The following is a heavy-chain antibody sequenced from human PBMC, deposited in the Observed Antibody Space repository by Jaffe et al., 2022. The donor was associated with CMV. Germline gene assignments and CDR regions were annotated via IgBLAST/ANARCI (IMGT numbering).Heavy chain of an antibody. Sequence: QVRLVQSGAEVKKPGASVIVSCKASGYTFANYFLHWVRQAPGQRLEWMGNVDPSGGSTTYAQNFQGRVTMTTDTSTTTVYMELSSLRSEDTAVYYCTREMASTYFFDYWGQGTQVTVSS. CDR2: VDPSGGST. D-gene: IGHD2-8*01. V-gene: IGHV1-46*01. J-gene: IGHJ4*02. CDR3: TREMASTYFFDY. CDR1: GYTFANYF.